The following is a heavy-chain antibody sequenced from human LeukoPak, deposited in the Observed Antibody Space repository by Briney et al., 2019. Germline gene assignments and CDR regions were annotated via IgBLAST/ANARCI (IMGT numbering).Heavy chain of an antibody. CDR3: ARAWSGYCSGGSCFLLDY. J-gene: IGHJ4*02. CDR2: ISYDGSNK. CDR1: GFTFSSYA. D-gene: IGHD2-15*01. Sequence: GGSLRLSCAASGFTFSSYAMHWVRQAPGKGLEWVAVISYDGSNKYYADSVKGRFTISRDNSKSTLYLQMNSLRAEDTAVYYCARAWSGYCSGGSCFLLDYWGQGTLVTVSS. V-gene: IGHV3-30-3*01.